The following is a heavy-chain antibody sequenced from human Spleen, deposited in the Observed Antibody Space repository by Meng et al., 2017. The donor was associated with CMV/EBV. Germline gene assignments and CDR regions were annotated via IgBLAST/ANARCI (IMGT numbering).Heavy chain of an antibody. CDR2: IYYSGST. D-gene: IGHD3-16*01. J-gene: IGHJ5*02. V-gene: IGHV4-59*01. CDR1: GGSISSNY. Sequence: SETLSLTCTVSGGSISSNYWSWNRQPPGKGLEWIGYIYYSGSTNYNPSLKSRVTVAVDTSKNQFSLKLSAVTAADTAVYYCARGGGWFDPWGPGTLVTVSS. CDR3: ARGGGWFDP.